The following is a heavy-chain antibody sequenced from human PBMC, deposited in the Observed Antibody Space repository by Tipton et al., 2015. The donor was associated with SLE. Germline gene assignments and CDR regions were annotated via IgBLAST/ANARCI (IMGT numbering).Heavy chain of an antibody. CDR3: ARGKDI. CDR2: IYTSGST. Sequence: TLSLTCTVSGGSISSGSYYWSWIRQHAGKGLEWIGYIYTSGSTNYNPSLKSRVAISLDTSKNQFSLKLSSVTAADTAVYYCARGKDIWGQGTLVTVSS. J-gene: IGHJ3*02. CDR1: GGSISSGSYY. V-gene: IGHV4-61*09.